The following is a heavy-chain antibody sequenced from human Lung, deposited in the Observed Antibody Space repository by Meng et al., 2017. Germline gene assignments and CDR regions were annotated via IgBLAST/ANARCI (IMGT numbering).Heavy chain of an antibody. CDR2: ISTHNGNT. CDR1: ADTFANYA. CDR3: ATARFSFLLGFDY. Sequence: QVQLAQSGAEIKKPGALVKVSCKASADTFANYAISWVRQAPGQGLEWMGRISTHNGNTNYALKLQGRVTVTADTSTSTAYMELRNLRSDDTAIYYCATARFSFLLGFDYWGQGTLVTVSS. V-gene: IGHV1-18*01. D-gene: IGHD2-8*02. J-gene: IGHJ4*02.